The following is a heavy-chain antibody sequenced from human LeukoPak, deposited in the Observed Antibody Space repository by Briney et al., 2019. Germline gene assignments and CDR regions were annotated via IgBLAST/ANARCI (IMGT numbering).Heavy chain of an antibody. J-gene: IGHJ4*02. CDR1: GFSLSTTGMC. CDR2: IDWDDGK. CDR3: ARDYGSGSYDFDF. D-gene: IGHD3-10*01. V-gene: IGHV2-70*11. Sequence: ESGPALVKPTQTLTLTCTFSGFSLSTTGMCVSWIRQPPGKALEWLARIDWDDGKYYSTSLKTRLTISKDTSKNQVVLTMTNMDPVDTATYYCARDYGSGSYDFDFWGQGTLVTVSS.